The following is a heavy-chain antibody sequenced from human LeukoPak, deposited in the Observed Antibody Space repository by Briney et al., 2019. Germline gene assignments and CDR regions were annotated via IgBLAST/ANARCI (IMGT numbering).Heavy chain of an antibody. V-gene: IGHV3-7*01. CDR3: ARGGYSCGPFDY. CDR1: GFSFGIYW. CDR2: INEDGSEK. Sequence: GGSLRLSCEGTGFSFGIYWMSWVRQAPGKGLEWVANINEDGSEKYYVDSVKGRFTISRDNGKNALYLQMKSLRAEDTAVYYCARGGYSCGPFDYWAREPWSPSPQ. D-gene: IGHD5-18*01. J-gene: IGHJ4*02.